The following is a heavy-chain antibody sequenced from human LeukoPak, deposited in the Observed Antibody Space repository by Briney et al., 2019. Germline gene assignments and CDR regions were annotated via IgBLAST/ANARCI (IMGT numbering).Heavy chain of an antibody. V-gene: IGHV4-34*01. CDR2: INHSGST. D-gene: IGHD3-22*01. Sequence: SETLSLTCAVYGGSFSGYYWSWIRQSPGEGLEWIGEINHSGSTNYNPSLKSRVTISVDTSKNQFSVKLSSVTAADTAVYHCARGGGYYYDWGQGTLVTVSS. J-gene: IGHJ4*02. CDR1: GGSFSGYY. CDR3: ARGGGYYYD.